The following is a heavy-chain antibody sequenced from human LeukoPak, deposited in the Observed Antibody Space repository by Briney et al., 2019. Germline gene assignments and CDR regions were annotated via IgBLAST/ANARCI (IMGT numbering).Heavy chain of an antibody. D-gene: IGHD6-13*01. J-gene: IGHJ4*02. CDR3: ARRGGSNWEYFDY. CDR1: GGSISSTPYY. Sequence: SETMALTCTVSGGSISSTPYYWGWLRQPPGKGLEWIGNIYYTGSTYYNPSLRSRVSISVDTSKNQFSLNLRSVTAADTAVYYCARRGGSNWEYFDYWGQGTLVTVSS. V-gene: IGHV4-39*07. CDR2: IYYTGST.